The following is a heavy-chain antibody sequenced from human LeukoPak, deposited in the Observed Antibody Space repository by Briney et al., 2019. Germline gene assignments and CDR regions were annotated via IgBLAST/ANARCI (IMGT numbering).Heavy chain of an antibody. V-gene: IGHV4-59*01. CDR3: ARGKEGPDY. Sequence: SETLSLTCTVSGGSISGYYWSWIRQPTGKGLEWIGCIFYSGSTNYNPSLKSRVTISVDTSKNQFSLRLSSVTAADTALYCCARGKEGPDYWGQGTLVTVSS. CDR2: IFYSGST. CDR1: GGSISGYY. J-gene: IGHJ4*02.